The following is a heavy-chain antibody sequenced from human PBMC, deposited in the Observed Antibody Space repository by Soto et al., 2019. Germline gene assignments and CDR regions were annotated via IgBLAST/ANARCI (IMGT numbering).Heavy chain of an antibody. CDR2: IYSDGRT. Sequence: SGGSLRLSCAASGFTVSSIHMSWVRQTPGKGLEWVSIIYSDGRTYYADSVKGRFTIARDNSKNTLYLQMNNLRAEDTAIYYCAGAREHFHDTTGRLNDVSDIWGQGTMVTVSS. D-gene: IGHD3-22*01. V-gene: IGHV3-66*01. CDR3: AGAREHFHDTTGRLNDVSDI. CDR1: GFTVSSIH. J-gene: IGHJ3*02.